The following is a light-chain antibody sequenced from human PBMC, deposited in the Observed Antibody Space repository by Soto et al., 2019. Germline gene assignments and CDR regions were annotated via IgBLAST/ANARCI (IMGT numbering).Light chain of an antibody. CDR2: TNS. J-gene: IGLJ2*01. CDR3: TSWDDGLIGPV. CDR1: SSNIGTTT. Sequence: QSVLTQPPSASGTPGQSVIISCSGSSSNIGTTTVNWYQQLPGTAPRLLIYTNSQRAPGVPDRFSGSTSGTSASLAISGLQSDDEAEYFCTSWDDGLIGPVFGGGTKVTVL. V-gene: IGLV1-44*01.